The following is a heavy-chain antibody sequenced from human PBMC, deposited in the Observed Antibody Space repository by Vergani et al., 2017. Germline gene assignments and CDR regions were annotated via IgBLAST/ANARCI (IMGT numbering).Heavy chain of an antibody. CDR1: GYSITSGYY. CDR2: INHSGST. J-gene: IGHJ4*02. V-gene: IGHV4-38-2*02. D-gene: IGHD3-10*01. Sequence: QVQLLESGPGLLKPSETLSLTCSVSGYSITSGYYWSWIRQPPGKGLEWIGEINHSGSTNYNPSLKSRVTISVDTSKNQFSLKLSSVTAADTAVYYCARGKPYYYGSGAITYYFDYWGQGTLVTVSS. CDR3: ARGKPYYYGSGAITYYFDY.